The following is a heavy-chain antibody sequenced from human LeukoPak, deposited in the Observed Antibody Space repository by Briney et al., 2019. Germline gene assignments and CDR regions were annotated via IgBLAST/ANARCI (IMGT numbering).Heavy chain of an antibody. J-gene: IGHJ4*02. Sequence: GGSLRLSCAASGFTFSSYAMSWVRQAPGKGLEWVSAISGSGGSTYYADSVKGRFTISRDNAKNSLYLQMNSLRAEDTAVYFCARRGQSNSWSHFDYWGQGALVTVSS. CDR1: GFTFSSYA. D-gene: IGHD6-13*01. CDR3: ARRGQSNSWSHFDY. CDR2: ISGSGGST. V-gene: IGHV3-23*01.